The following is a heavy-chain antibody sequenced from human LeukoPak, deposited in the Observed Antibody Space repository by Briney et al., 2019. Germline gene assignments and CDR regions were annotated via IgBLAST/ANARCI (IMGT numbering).Heavy chain of an antibody. J-gene: IGHJ4*02. Sequence: SVKVSCKASGYTFTSYAMHWVRQAPGQRLEWMGGIIPIFGTANYAQKFQGRVTITADESTSTAYMELSSLRSEDTAVYYCAREPEMYYFDYWGQGTLVTVSS. CDR2: IIPIFGTA. V-gene: IGHV1-69*13. CDR1: GYTFTSYA. CDR3: AREPEMYYFDY.